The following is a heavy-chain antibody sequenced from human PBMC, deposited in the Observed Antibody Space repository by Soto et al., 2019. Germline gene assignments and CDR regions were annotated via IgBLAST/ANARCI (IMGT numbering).Heavy chain of an antibody. Sequence: SETLSLTCCVSGGSLGGATYSWNWIRQPPGKGLEWIGYIFPSGTTYYNPSLKSRVTISIDVSKNQFSLSLRSLTAADTAVYYCARSREFDYWSQGTLVTVSS. CDR2: IFPSGTT. J-gene: IGHJ4*02. CDR3: ARSREFDY. CDR1: GGSLGGATYS. V-gene: IGHV4-30-2*01.